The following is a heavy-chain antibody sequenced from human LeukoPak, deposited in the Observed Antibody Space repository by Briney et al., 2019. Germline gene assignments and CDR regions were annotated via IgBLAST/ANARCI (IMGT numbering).Heavy chain of an antibody. D-gene: IGHD3-16*01. CDR3: ARAAWNGGGGFDP. CDR1: NGSFSGYY. V-gene: IGHV4-34*01. CDR2: VNHGGDT. J-gene: IGHJ5*02. Sequence: SETLSLTCAVYNGSFSGYYWSWIRQSPEKGLEWIGEVNHGGDTNYNPSLRSRVTVSLDTSKNHFSLKLRSVTAADTAIYNCARAAWNGGGGFDPWGQGTLVTVSS.